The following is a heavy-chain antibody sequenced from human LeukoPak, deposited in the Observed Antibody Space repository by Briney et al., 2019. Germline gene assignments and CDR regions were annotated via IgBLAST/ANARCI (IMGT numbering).Heavy chain of an antibody. D-gene: IGHD3-22*01. Sequence: SETLSLTCTVSGGSISSYYWSWIRQPPGKGLEWIGYIYYSGSTNYNPSLKSRVTISVDTSKNQFSLKLSSVTAADTAVYYCARGGSGYYYDSSGYSYYFDYWGQGTLVTVSS. CDR3: ARGGSGYYYDSSGYSYYFDY. V-gene: IGHV4-59*01. J-gene: IGHJ4*02. CDR2: IYYSGST. CDR1: GGSISSYY.